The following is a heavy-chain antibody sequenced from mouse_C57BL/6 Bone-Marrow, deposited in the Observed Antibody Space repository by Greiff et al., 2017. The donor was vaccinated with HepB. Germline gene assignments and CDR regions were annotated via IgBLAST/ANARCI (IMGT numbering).Heavy chain of an antibody. J-gene: IGHJ2*01. D-gene: IGHD1-1*01. Sequence: EVKLVESGGGLVKPGGSLKLSCAASGFTFSSYAMSWVRQTPEKRLEWVATISDGGSYTYYPDNVKGRFTISRDNAKNNLYLQMSHLKSEDTAMYYCARDPNYYGSSYPFDYWGQGTTLTVSS. CDR3: ARDPNYYGSSYPFDY. CDR2: ISDGGSYT. V-gene: IGHV5-4*01. CDR1: GFTFSSYA.